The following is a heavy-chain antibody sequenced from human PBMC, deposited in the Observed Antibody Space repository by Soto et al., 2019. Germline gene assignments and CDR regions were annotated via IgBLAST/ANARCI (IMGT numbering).Heavy chain of an antibody. CDR3: AKRRGAGGHFDY. V-gene: IGHV3-48*03. J-gene: IGHJ4*02. Sequence: PGGSLRLSCAASGFTFSNFEMHWVRQAPGKGLEWVSYINTAGSTKYYAESVKGRFTISRDNSKNTLSLQMNSLTAEDTAVYFCAKRRGAGGHFDYWGQGALVTVSS. CDR2: INTAGSTK. CDR1: GFTFSNFE. D-gene: IGHD2-15*01.